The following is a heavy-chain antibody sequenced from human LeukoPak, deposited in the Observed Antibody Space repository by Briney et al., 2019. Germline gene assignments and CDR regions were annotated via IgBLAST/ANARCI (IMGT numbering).Heavy chain of an antibody. V-gene: IGHV1-8*01. CDR1: GYTFTSYD. Sequence: ASVKVSCKASGYTFTSYDINWVRQATGQGLEWMGWMNPNSGNTGYAQKFQGRVTMSRNTSISTAYMDLSSLRSEDTAVYYCARSSSTSLYDAFDIWGQGTMVTVSS. D-gene: IGHD2-2*01. CDR2: MNPNSGNT. J-gene: IGHJ3*02. CDR3: ARSSSTSLYDAFDI.